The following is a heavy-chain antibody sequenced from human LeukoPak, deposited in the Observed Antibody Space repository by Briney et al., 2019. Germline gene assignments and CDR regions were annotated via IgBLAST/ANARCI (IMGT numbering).Heavy chain of an antibody. D-gene: IGHD3-3*01. J-gene: IGHJ5*02. CDR2: IDVTTGIS. CDR1: GFTFSTYS. V-gene: IGHV3-23*01. Sequence: PGGSLRLSCAASGFTFSTYSMSWVRQAPGKGLEWVSTIDVTTGISYYADSVKGRFTISRDNSKNTLYLQMNSLRAEDTAVYYCARGRVLRFLESARWFDPWGQGTLVTVSS. CDR3: ARGRVLRFLESARWFDP.